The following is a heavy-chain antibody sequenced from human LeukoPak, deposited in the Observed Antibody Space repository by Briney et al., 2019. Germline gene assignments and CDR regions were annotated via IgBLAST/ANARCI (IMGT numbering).Heavy chain of an antibody. CDR3: TRYNNDHFDY. Sequence: GGSLRLSCAGSGFTFGGYGMHWFRQTPGKGLGWVAVIAYDGSRAFYADSVKGRFTISRDNSKNTMSVQMDDLRAEDTAVYYCTRYNNDHFDYWGQGTLVTVSS. CDR1: GFTFGGYG. D-gene: IGHD1-14*01. J-gene: IGHJ4*02. V-gene: IGHV3-33*01. CDR2: IAYDGSRA.